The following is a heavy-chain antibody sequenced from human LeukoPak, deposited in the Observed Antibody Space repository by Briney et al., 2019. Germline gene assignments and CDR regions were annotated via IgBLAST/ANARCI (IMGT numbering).Heavy chain of an antibody. CDR1: GYTLTELS. CDR2: FDPEDGET. J-gene: IGHJ3*02. D-gene: IGHD1-26*01. Sequence: ASVKVSCKVSGYTLTELSMHWVQQAPGKGLEWMGGFDPEDGETIYAQKFQGRVTMTEDTSIDTAYMELSSLRSEDTAVYYCATLFPEWELLESDAFDIWGQGTMVTVSS. CDR3: ATLFPEWELLESDAFDI. V-gene: IGHV1-24*01.